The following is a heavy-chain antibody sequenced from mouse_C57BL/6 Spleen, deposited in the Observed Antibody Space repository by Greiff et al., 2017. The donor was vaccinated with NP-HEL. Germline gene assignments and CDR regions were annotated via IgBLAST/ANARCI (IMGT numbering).Heavy chain of an antibody. Sequence: QVQLQQPGAELVMPGASVKLSCKASGYTFTSYWMHWVKQRPGQGLEWIGEIDPSDSYTNYNQKFKGKSTLTVDKSSRTAYMQLSSLTSEDSAVYYCALYDYDVAYWGQGTLVTVSA. CDR1: GYTFTSYW. J-gene: IGHJ3*01. CDR2: IDPSDSYT. D-gene: IGHD2-4*01. CDR3: ALYDYDVAY. V-gene: IGHV1-69*01.